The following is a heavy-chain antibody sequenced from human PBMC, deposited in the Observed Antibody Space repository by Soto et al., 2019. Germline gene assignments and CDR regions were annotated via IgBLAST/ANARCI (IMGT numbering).Heavy chain of an antibody. Sequence: ASVKVSCKASGYTFTSYDINWVRQATGQGLEWMGWMNPNSGNTGYAQKFQGRVTMSRNTSISTAYMELSSLRSEDTAVYYCARGYNIGEGGDMDVWGQGTTVTVSS. CDR2: MNPNSGNT. V-gene: IGHV1-8*01. J-gene: IGHJ6*02. CDR3: ARGYNIGEGGDMDV. D-gene: IGHD1-20*01. CDR1: GYTFTSYD.